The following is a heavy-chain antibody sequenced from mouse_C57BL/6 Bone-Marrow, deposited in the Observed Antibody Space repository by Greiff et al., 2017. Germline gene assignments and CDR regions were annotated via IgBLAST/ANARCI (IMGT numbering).Heavy chain of an antibody. Sequence: EVKLVESGGGLVKPGGSLKLSCAASGFTFSDYGMHWVRQAPEKGLEWVAYISSGSSTIYYADTVKGRFTISRDNAKNTLFLQMTSLRSEDTAMDYCARTYYSNYHGIAYWGQGTLVTVSA. V-gene: IGHV5-17*01. D-gene: IGHD2-5*01. CDR2: ISSGSSTI. CDR1: GFTFSDYG. J-gene: IGHJ3*01. CDR3: ARTYYSNYHGIAY.